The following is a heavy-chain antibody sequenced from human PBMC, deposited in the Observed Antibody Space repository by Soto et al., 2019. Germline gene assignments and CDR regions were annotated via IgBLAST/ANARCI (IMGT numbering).Heavy chain of an antibody. CDR2: SIPLFDSA. CDR3: AASTFQSGVTGYFHLGF. V-gene: IGHV1-69*06. J-gene: IGHJ4*02. D-gene: IGHD3-9*01. Sequence: QVHLVQSGTEVKKPGSSVKVSCKTSGDTFSNYAISWVLQAPGQGLERMGGSIPLFDSASYAQRSHDRVTITADKFTSTAYMELRSLTAEDTAIYYCAASTFQSGVTGYFHLGFGGQGTLVTVSS. CDR1: GDTFSNYA.